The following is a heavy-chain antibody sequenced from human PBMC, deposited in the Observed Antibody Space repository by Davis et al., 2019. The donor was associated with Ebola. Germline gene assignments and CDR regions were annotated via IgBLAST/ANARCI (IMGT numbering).Heavy chain of an antibody. Sequence: GESLKISCTAFGFSFGTYGMHWVRQAPGKGLEWLQNLSFDGGHTSSIDSVRGRFTSSRDNSKNTLYLQMNNLRLEYTAVYFCAKESCPNSGPYCTYFDVWGQGTQVTVSS. CDR1: GFSFGTYG. V-gene: IGHV3-30*18. CDR3: AKESCPNSGPYCTYFDV. D-gene: IGHD3-10*01. J-gene: IGHJ4*02. CDR2: LSFDGGHT.